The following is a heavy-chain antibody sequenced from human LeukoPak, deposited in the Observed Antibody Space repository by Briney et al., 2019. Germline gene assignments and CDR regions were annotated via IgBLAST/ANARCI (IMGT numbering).Heavy chain of an antibody. J-gene: IGHJ6*03. CDR1: GFTFSSYW. D-gene: IGHD4-11*01. CDR3: ARDWRDYTTDYYMDV. CDR2: ISSSSSYI. Sequence: GGSLRPSCAASGFTFSSYWMSWVRQAPGKGLEWVSSISSSSSYIYYADSVEGRFTISRDNAKNSLYLQMNSLRAEDTAVYYCARDWRDYTTDYYMDVWGKGTTVTVSS. V-gene: IGHV3-21*01.